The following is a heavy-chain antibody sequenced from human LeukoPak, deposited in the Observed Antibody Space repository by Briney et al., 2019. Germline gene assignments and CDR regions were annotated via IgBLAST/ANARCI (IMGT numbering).Heavy chain of an antibody. J-gene: IGHJ4*02. CDR1: GYSFTGYY. V-gene: IGHV1-2*02. CDR2: LNPSSSGS. CDR3: ARGTPADY. Sequence: ASVKVSCKASGYSFTGYYIHWVRQAPGQGLEWMGWLNPSSSGSHYAQKFQVRVTMTRDTSISTAYMELSRLTSDDTAVYYCARGTPADYWGQGTLLTVSS. D-gene: IGHD4-23*01.